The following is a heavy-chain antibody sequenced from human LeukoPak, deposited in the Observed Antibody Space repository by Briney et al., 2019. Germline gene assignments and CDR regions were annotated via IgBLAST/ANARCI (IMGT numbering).Heavy chain of an antibody. CDR1: GFTFDDYA. CDR3: AKDMAPGIAVAGPFNYGMGV. CDR2: ISWNSGSI. J-gene: IGHJ6*02. V-gene: IGHV3-9*01. Sequence: PGRSLRLSCAASGFTFDDYAMHWVRQAPGKGLEWVSGISWNSGSIGYADSVKGRFTISRDNAKNSLYLQMNSLRAEDTALYYCAKDMAPGIAVAGPFNYGMGVWGQGTTVTVSS. D-gene: IGHD6-19*01.